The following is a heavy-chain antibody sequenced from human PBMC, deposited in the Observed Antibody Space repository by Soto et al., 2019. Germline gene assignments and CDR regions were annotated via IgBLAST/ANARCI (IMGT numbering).Heavy chain of an antibody. Sequence: EVQLVESGGGLVQPGRSLRLSCAASGFTFDDYAMHWVRQALGKGLEWVSGISWNSGSIGYADSVKGRFTITRDNAKNPLYLQMNSLRAEVKVLYYCAKDNGAATMGGVFDYWGQGTLVTVSS. CDR2: ISWNSGSI. J-gene: IGHJ4*02. V-gene: IGHV3-9*01. CDR3: AKDNGAATMGGVFDY. D-gene: IGHD5-12*01. CDR1: GFTFDDYA.